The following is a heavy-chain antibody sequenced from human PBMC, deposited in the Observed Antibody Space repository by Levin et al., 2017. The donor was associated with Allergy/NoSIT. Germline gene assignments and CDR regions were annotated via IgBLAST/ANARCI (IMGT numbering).Heavy chain of an antibody. Sequence: AASVKVSCSASGFKFSNYAMHWVRQSPGKGLDHISTVGSSGLNTYSADSVKGRFNISRDNAKNTVYLQLNSLTTADTALYYCVKGARGMRGAVTARRWVWGPGTLVTVSS. CDR2: VGSSGLNT. J-gene: IGHJ4*02. CDR1: GFKFSNYA. D-gene: IGHD1-26*01. CDR3: VKGARGMRGAVTARRWV. V-gene: IGHV3-64D*06.